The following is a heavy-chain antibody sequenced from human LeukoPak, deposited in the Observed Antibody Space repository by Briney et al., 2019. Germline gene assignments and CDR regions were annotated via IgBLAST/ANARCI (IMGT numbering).Heavy chain of an antibody. CDR2: LSGSGTAT. CDR1: QFTFSRFA. D-gene: IGHD2-21*01. CDR3: AKHLGSHSFLFYYMDV. J-gene: IGHJ6*03. V-gene: IGHV3-23*01. Sequence: GGSLRLSCEASQFTFSRFAMSWIRQAPGTGLEWVSTLSGSGTATYYADSVKGRFTTSRDNSKDTLYLQMDNLRADDAAVYYCAKHLGSHSFLFYYMDVWGSGTSVIVSS.